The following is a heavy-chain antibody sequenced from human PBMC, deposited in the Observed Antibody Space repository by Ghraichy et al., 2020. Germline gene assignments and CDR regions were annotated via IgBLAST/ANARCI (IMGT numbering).Heavy chain of an antibody. CDR1: GGSFSGYY. V-gene: IGHV4-34*01. Sequence: ETLSLTCAVYGGSFSGYYWSWIRQPPGKGLEWIGEINHSGSTNYNPSLKSRVTISVDTSKNQFSLKLSSVTAADTAVYYCARAVWRLRLGELSRPVDYWGQGTLVTVSS. J-gene: IGHJ4*02. CDR3: ARAVWRLRLGELSRPVDY. D-gene: IGHD3-16*02. CDR2: INHSGST.